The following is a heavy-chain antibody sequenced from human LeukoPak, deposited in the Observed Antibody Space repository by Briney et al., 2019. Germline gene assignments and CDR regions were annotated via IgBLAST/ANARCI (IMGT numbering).Heavy chain of an antibody. CDR3: ARDRNTFGVDY. J-gene: IGHJ4*02. D-gene: IGHD3-10*01. V-gene: IGHV3-23*01. CDR2: ISGSGGST. Sequence: PGGSLRLSCAASGFTFSSYAMSWVRQTPGKGLEWVSAISGSGGSTYYADSVKGRFTISRDNAKNSLYLQMNSLRAEDTAVYYCARDRNTFGVDYWGQGTLVTVSS. CDR1: GFTFSSYA.